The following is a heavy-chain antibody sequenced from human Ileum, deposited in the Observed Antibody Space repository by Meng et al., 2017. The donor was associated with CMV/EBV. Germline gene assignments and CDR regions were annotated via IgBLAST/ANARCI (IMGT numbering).Heavy chain of an antibody. V-gene: IGHV1-2*02. CDR3: ARPHWLSDAFDI. Sequence: ASVKVSCKASGYTFTGYSIHWVRQAPGQRLEWMGWLTPDSGRPNYAQNFQGRVTMTRDTSISTAYMELSGLTSDDTAVYYCARPHWLSDAFDIWGQGTMVTV. J-gene: IGHJ3*02. D-gene: IGHD6-19*01. CDR1: GYTFTGYS. CDR2: LTPDSGRP.